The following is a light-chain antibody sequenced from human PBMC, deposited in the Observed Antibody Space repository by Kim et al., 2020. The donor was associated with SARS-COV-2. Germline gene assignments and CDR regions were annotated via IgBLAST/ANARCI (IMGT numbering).Light chain of an antibody. Sequence: GDRITITRRASQSIVGWLAWHQQRPGRAPKVLIYDASFLETGVPSRCNGGRSGAEITLTVSGLQPDNFATYNSQQYNSFTWTFGQGTKVEIK. CDR3: QQYNSFTWT. J-gene: IGKJ1*01. CDR1: QSIVGW. CDR2: DAS. V-gene: IGKV1-5*01.